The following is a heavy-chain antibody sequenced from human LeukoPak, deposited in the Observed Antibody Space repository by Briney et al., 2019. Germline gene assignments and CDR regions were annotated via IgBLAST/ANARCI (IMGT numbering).Heavy chain of an antibody. CDR2: IYYSGST. CDR1: GGSISSGDYY. CDR3: ARIVGYWNYFDY. J-gene: IGHJ4*02. V-gene: IGHV4-30-4*08. Sequence: SETLSLTCTVSGGSISSGDYYWSWIRQPPGMGLEWIGYIYYSGSTYYNPSLKSRVTISVDTSKNQFSLKLSSVTAADTAVYYCARIVGYWNYFDYWGQGTLVTVSS. D-gene: IGHD2-15*01.